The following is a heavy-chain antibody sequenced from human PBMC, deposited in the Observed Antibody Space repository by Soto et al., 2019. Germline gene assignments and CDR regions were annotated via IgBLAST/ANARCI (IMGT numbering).Heavy chain of an antibody. V-gene: IGHV1-69*13. Sequence: SVKVSCKASGGTFSSYAISWVRQAPGQGLEWMGGIIPIFGTANYAQKFQGRVTITADESTSTAYMELSSLRSEDTAVYYCASTWIQLWFPGYYYYGMDVWGQGTTVTVSS. CDR1: GGTFSSYA. J-gene: IGHJ6*02. CDR2: IIPIFGTA. D-gene: IGHD5-18*01. CDR3: ASTWIQLWFPGYYYYGMDV.